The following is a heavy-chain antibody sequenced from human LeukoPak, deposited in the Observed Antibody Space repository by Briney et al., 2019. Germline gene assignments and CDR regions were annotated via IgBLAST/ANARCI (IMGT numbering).Heavy chain of an antibody. D-gene: IGHD6-19*01. V-gene: IGHV3-23*01. CDR3: VRGHVAVAAHDDAFDI. Sequence: PGGSLRLSCAASGFTFSSYAMSWVRQAPGKGLEWVSAISGSGGSTYYADSVKGRFTISRDNSKNTLYLQMNSLRAEDTAVYYCVRGHVAVAAHDDAFDIWGQGTMVTVSS. CDR1: GFTFSSYA. J-gene: IGHJ3*02. CDR2: ISGSGGST.